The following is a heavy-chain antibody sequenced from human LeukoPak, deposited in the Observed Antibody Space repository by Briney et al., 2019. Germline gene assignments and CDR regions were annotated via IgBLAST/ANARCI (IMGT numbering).Heavy chain of an antibody. CDR1: GGSISSGGYY. Sequence: PSQTLSLTCTVSGGSISSGGYYWSWIRQPPGKGLEWIGYIYHSVSTYYNPSLKSRVTISVDRSKNQFSLKLSSVTAADTAVYYCAREHARGHSPYFDFWGQGTLVSVSS. CDR2: IYHSVST. V-gene: IGHV4-30-2*01. D-gene: IGHD2-2*01. J-gene: IGHJ4*02. CDR3: AREHARGHSPYFDF.